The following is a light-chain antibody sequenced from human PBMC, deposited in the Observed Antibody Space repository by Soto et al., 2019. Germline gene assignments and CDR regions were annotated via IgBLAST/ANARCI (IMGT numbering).Light chain of an antibody. J-gene: IGLJ2*01. CDR3: ISYAGSNNPA. Sequence: QSALTQPPSASGSPGQSVAISCSGTSSDVGGYNYVSWYQQHPGKAPKLMIYDVNKRPSGVPDRFSGSKSGNTASLTVSGLQAEDEADYYCISYAGSNNPAFGGGTKRTVL. CDR2: DVN. V-gene: IGLV2-8*01. CDR1: SSDVGGYNY.